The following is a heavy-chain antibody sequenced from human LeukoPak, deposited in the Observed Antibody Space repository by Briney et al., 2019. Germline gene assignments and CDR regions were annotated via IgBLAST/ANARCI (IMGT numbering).Heavy chain of an antibody. CDR1: GFTFSSYA. CDR3: AKAYYYDSSGYQERLILDY. J-gene: IGHJ4*02. CDR2: ISGSGGST. Sequence: GGSLRLSCAASGFTFSSYAMSWVRQAPGKGLEWVSAISGSGGSTYYADSVKGRFTISRDNSKNTLYLQMNSLRAEDTAVYYCAKAYYYDSSGYQERLILDYWAREPWSPSPQ. D-gene: IGHD3-22*01. V-gene: IGHV3-23*01.